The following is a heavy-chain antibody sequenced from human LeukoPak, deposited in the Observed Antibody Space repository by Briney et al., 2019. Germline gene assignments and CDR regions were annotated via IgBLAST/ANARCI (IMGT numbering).Heavy chain of an antibody. CDR2: IYYSGST. V-gene: IGHV4-30-4*01. CDR1: GGSISSGDYY. J-gene: IGHJ5*02. CDR3: APSSWGVGWFDP. Sequence: EPSETLSLTCTVSGGSISSGDYYWSWIRQPPGKGLEWIGYIYYSGSTYYNPSLKSRVTISVDTSKNQFSLKLSSVTAADTAVYYCAPSSWGVGWFDPWGQGTLVTVSS. D-gene: IGHD6-13*01.